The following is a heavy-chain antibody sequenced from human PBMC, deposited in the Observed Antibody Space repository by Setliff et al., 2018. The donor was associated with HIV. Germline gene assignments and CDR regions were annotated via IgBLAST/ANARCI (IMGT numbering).Heavy chain of an antibody. CDR1: GYTFTSYG. J-gene: IGHJ4*02. D-gene: IGHD3-22*01. CDR3: ARDYFDSSGYISFPGLPDY. Sequence: ASVKVSCKASGYTFTSYGISWVRQAPGQGLEWMGWISAYNGNTNYAQKLQGRVTMTTDTSTSTAYMELRSLRSDDTAVYYCARDYFDSSGYISFPGLPDYWGQGTLVTVSS. CDR2: ISAYNGNT. V-gene: IGHV1-18*01.